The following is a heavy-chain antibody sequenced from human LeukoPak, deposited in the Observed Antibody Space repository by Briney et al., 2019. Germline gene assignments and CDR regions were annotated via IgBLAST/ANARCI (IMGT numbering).Heavy chain of an antibody. CDR1: GFTFSDFY. CDR3: ARGGSRWDY. Sequence: GGSLRLSCAASGFTFSDFYMSWIRQAPGKGLEWVSYISGGGGTIHYADSVKGRVSISRDNAKNSVFLEMNSLRVEDTAVFYCARGGSRWDYWGQGTLVTVSS. D-gene: IGHD5-24*01. J-gene: IGHJ4*02. CDR2: ISGGGGTI. V-gene: IGHV3-11*01.